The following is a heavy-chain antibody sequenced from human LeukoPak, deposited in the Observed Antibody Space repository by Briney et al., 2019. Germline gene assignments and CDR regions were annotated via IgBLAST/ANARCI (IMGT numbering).Heavy chain of an antibody. D-gene: IGHD4-17*01. Sequence: GGSLTLSCAASGFTFSSYRINWVRQARGKGLEWVSSISSSSSYIYYADSVKGRFTISRDNAKNSLYLQMNSLRAEDTAVYYCARDTAPPDTVTDYWGQGTLVTVSS. V-gene: IGHV3-21*01. CDR1: GFTFSSYR. CDR2: ISSSSSYI. J-gene: IGHJ4*02. CDR3: ARDTAPPDTVTDY.